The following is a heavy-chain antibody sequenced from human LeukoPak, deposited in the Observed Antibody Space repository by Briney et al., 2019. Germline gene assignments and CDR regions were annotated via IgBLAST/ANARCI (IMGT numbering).Heavy chain of an antibody. J-gene: IGHJ6*03. CDR2: ISAYNGNT. V-gene: IGHV1-18*01. Sequence: ASVKVSFTASVYTFTIYGISWVRQAPGQGLEWMGWISAYNGNTNYAQKLQGRVTMTTDTSTSTAYMELRSLRSDDTAVYYCAREAAANYDFWSGYSDYYYMDVWGKGTTVTVSS. D-gene: IGHD3-3*01. CDR3: AREAAANYDFWSGYSDYYYMDV. CDR1: VYTFTIYG.